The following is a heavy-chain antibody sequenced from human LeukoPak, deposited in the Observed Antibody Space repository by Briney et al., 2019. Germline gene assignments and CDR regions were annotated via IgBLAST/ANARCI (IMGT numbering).Heavy chain of an antibody. CDR3: ARERVNDAFDI. J-gene: IGHJ3*02. CDR2: IFYSGGT. Sequence: SETLSLTCTVSGGSINTPNYYWGWIRQTPGKGLEWIGNIFYSGGTYYSPSLTSRVTISLDTSRNQFSLRLSSVTAADTAIYYCARERVNDAFDIWGQGTMVTVSS. V-gene: IGHV4-39*07. CDR1: GGSINTPNYY.